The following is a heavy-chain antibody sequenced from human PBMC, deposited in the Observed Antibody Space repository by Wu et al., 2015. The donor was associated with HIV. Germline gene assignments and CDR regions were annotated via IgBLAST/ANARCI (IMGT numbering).Heavy chain of an antibody. CDR2: INPSGGST. Sequence: QVQLVQSGAEVKKPGASVKVSCKASGHTFTSYYMHWVRQAPGQGLEWMGIINPSGGSTSYAQKFQGRVTMTRDTSTSTVYMELSSLRSEDTAVYYCARRSITGTDAFDIWGQGTMVTVSS. D-gene: IGHD1-20*01. CDR1: GHTFTSYY. V-gene: IGHV1-46*01. CDR3: ARRSITGTDAFDI. J-gene: IGHJ3*02.